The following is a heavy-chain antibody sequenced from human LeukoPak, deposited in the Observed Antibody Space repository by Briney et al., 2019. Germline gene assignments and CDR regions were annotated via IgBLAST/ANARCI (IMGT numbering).Heavy chain of an antibody. CDR1: GFIFSNYG. D-gene: IGHD3-9*01. Sequence: GGSLRLSCVASGFIFSNYGMSWVRQAPGKGLEWVARVSGAGDLTNYADSVTGRFTISRDNSKNTVYLQMNTLRADDTAVYYCAKAEMLNGYYPPYYFDSWGQGTLVTVSS. CDR2: VSGAGDLT. J-gene: IGHJ4*02. V-gene: IGHV3-23*01. CDR3: AKAEMLNGYYPPYYFDS.